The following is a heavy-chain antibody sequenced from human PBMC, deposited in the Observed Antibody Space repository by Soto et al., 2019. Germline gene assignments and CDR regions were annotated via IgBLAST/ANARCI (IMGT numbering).Heavy chain of an antibody. V-gene: IGHV4-30-2*01. CDR3: ARGKMAVAEGALDP. D-gene: IGHD6-19*01. J-gene: IGHJ5*02. Sequence: QLQLQESGSGLVKPSQTLSLTCAVSGGSISSGGYSWSWIRQPPGKALEWIGYIYHSGSTYYNPSLMGRVTVAVDRTKNQFSLKLSSVTDADTAMYYCARGKMAVAEGALDPGGQGTLVTVSS. CDR1: GGSISSGGYS. CDR2: IYHSGST.